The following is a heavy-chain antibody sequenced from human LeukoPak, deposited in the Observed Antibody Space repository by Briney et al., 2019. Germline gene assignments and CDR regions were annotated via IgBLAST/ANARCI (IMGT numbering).Heavy chain of an antibody. Sequence: GASVKVSCMASGYTFTSYGFTWVRQAPGQGLEWMGWISAYNGKTNYAQKLQGRVTMSTDTSTSTVYMELRSLRSDDTALYYCARGGLSGSGSIDYWGQGTLVTVSS. J-gene: IGHJ4*02. CDR2: ISAYNGKT. CDR1: GYTFTSYG. V-gene: IGHV1-18*04. CDR3: ARGGLSGSGSIDY. D-gene: IGHD3-10*01.